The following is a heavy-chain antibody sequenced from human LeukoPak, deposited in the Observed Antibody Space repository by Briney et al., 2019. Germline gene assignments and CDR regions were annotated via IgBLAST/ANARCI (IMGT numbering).Heavy chain of an antibody. CDR2: IYYSGST. Sequence: LSETLSPTCTVSGGSISSYYWSWIRQPPGKGLEGIGYIYYSGSTNYNPSLKSRVTISVDTSKNQFSLKLSSVTAADTAVYYCARVPGGWFGELLFDYWGQGTLVTVSS. D-gene: IGHD3-10*01. CDR3: ARVPGGWFGELLFDY. J-gene: IGHJ4*02. CDR1: GGSISSYY. V-gene: IGHV4-59*01.